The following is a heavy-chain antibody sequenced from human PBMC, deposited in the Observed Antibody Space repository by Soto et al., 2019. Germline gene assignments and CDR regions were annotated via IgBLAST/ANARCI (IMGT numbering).Heavy chain of an antibody. CDR1: GGSIRSGGYC. Sequence: QVQLQEWGPGLVKPSQTLSLTCTVSGGSIRSGGYCWSWIRQHPGKGLEWIGYIYYSGSTYYNPSLKSRVTISVDTSKNQFSLKLSSVTAADTAVYYCARDPSKPLPGGFDYWGQGTLVTVSS. J-gene: IGHJ4*02. CDR2: IYYSGST. D-gene: IGHD4-4*01. V-gene: IGHV4-31*03. CDR3: ARDPSKPLPGGFDY.